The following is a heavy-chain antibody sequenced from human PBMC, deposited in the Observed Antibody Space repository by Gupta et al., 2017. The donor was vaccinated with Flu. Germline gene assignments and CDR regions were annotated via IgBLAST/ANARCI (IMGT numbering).Heavy chain of an antibody. Sequence: QHPGKGLEWIGEINHSGSTNYNPSLKSRVTISVDTSKNQFSLKLSSVTAADTAVYYCARETPLSGSWSRHDYWGQGTLVTVSS. D-gene: IGHD1-26*01. CDR2: INHSGST. J-gene: IGHJ4*02. V-gene: IGHV4-34*01. CDR3: ARETPLSGSWSRHDY.